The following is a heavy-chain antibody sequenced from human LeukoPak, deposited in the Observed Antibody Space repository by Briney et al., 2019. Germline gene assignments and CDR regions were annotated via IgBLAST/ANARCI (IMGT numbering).Heavy chain of an antibody. V-gene: IGHV1-69*06. D-gene: IGHD6-13*01. CDR2: IIPLFGAP. J-gene: IGHJ5*02. CDR1: GGSFSSYA. Sequence: SVKVSCKASGGSFSSYAISWVRQAPGQGLEWMGGIIPLFGAPNYAQKFQGRVTITADKSTTTAYMELSSLRSEDTAVYFCARHDSYSSSFPYNWFDPWGQGTLVTVSS. CDR3: ARHDSYSSSFPYNWFDP.